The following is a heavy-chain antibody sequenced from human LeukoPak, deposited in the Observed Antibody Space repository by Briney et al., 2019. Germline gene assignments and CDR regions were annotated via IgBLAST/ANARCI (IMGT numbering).Heavy chain of an antibody. Sequence: SETLSLTCAVYGGSFSGYYWSWISQPPGKGLEWIGSTNHSGSPNFNTSLKSRVTISVDTSKTQFSLRLSSVTAADTAVYYCARKPVTTLFGFDYWGQGTLVTVSS. D-gene: IGHD4-17*01. J-gene: IGHJ4*02. CDR1: GGSFSGYY. V-gene: IGHV4-34*01. CDR2: TNHSGSP. CDR3: ARKPVTTLFGFDY.